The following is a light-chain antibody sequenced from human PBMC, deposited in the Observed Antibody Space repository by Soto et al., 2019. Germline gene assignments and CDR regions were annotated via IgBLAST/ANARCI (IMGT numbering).Light chain of an antibody. CDR2: EGS. V-gene: IGLV2-23*01. J-gene: IGLJ1*01. CDR3: CSYAGSRV. Sequence: QSALTQPASVSGSPGQSITISCTGTSSDVGSYNLVSWYQQHPGKAPKLMIYEGSKRPSGVSNRFSGSKSGNTASLTISWLQAEDEADYYCCSYAGSRVFGTGTKVTVL. CDR1: SSDVGSYNL.